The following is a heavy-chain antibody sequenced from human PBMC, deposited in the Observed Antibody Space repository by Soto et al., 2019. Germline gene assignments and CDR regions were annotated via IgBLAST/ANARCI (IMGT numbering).Heavy chain of an antibody. D-gene: IGHD6-13*01. CDR2: IHTTENT. CDR1: GDSISSYY. CDR3: ARALSSAAGLYFDY. Sequence: LSLTCTVSGDSISSYYWSWIRQPAGKGMEWIGRIHTTENTNYNPSLKSRVTMSIDTSKNQFSLKLSSLTAADTAVYYCARALSSAAGLYFDYWGQGTRVTVSS. J-gene: IGHJ4*02. V-gene: IGHV4-4*07.